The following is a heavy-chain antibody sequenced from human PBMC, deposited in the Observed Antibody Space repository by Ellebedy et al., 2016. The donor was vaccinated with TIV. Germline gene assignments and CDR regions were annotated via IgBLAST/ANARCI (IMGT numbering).Heavy chain of an antibody. CDR1: RGSISDYY. Sequence: MPSETLSLTCTVSRGSISDYYWSWIRQPPGKGLEWSGYIYYSGSTNYKPSLKSRVTISVDTSKNQFSLKLKSVTAADTAVYYCARTFYYHSSGHPLFDYWGQGTLVTVSS. CDR3: ARTFYYHSSGHPLFDY. D-gene: IGHD3-22*01. CDR2: IYYSGST. V-gene: IGHV4-59*08. J-gene: IGHJ4*02.